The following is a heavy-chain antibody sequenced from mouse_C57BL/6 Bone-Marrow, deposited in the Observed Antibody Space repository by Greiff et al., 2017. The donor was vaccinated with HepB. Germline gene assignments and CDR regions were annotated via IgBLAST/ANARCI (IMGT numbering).Heavy chain of an antibody. CDR2: IYPSDSYP. V-gene: IGHV1-50*01. Sequence: QVQLQQPGAELVKPGASVKLSCKASGYTFTSYWMQWVKQRPGQGLEWIGEIYPSDSYPNYNQKFKGKATLTVFTSSRTAYMQLSSLTSEDSAVYYCAREHYDYGSSYVAWFAYWGQGTLVTVSA. D-gene: IGHD1-1*01. J-gene: IGHJ3*01. CDR3: AREHYDYGSSYVAWFAY. CDR1: GYTFTSYW.